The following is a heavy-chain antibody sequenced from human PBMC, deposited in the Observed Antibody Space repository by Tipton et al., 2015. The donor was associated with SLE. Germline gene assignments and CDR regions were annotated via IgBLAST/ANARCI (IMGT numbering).Heavy chain of an antibody. V-gene: IGHV4-61*02. CDR3: ARDRYYYMDV. CDR2: IYTSGST. J-gene: IGHJ6*03. Sequence: TLSLTCTVSGGSISSGSYYWSWIRQPAGKRLEWIGRIYTSGSTNYNPSLKSRVTISVDTSKNQFSLKLSSVTAADTAVYYCARDRYYYMDVWGKGTTVTVSS. CDR1: GGSISSGSYY.